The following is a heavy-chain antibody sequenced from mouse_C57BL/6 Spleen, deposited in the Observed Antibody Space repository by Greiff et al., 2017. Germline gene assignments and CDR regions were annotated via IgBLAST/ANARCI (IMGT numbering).Heavy chain of an antibody. CDR3: ARSYYGSSPWFAY. CDR1: GYTFTSYW. J-gene: IGHJ3*01. D-gene: IGHD1-1*01. Sequence: VQLQQPGAELVMPGASVKLSCKASGYTFTSYWLHWVKQGPGQGLEWIGEIDPSDSYTNYNQKFKGKSTLTVDKSSSTAYMQLSSLTSEDSAVYYCARSYYGSSPWFAYWGQGTLVTVSA. V-gene: IGHV1-69*01. CDR2: IDPSDSYT.